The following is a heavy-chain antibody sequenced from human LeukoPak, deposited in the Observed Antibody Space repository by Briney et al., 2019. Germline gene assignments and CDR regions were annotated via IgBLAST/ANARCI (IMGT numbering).Heavy chain of an antibody. CDR2: LSSSGGAF. Sequence: PGGSLRLSCEDSGFTFKSYEMNWVRQAPGKGLEWIAYLSSSGGAFSYADSVKGRFTIDRDNAKNSVYLEMNSLRADDTAVYYCARDRRYYDILTGYYPSHFDYWGQGTLVTVSS. V-gene: IGHV3-48*03. J-gene: IGHJ4*02. CDR1: GFTFKSYE. CDR3: ARDRRYYDILTGYYPSHFDY. D-gene: IGHD3-9*01.